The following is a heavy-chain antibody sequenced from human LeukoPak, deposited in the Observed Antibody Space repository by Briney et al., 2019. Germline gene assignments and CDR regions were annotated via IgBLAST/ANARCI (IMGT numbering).Heavy chain of an antibody. D-gene: IGHD3-10*01. J-gene: IGHJ4*02. CDR2: MNPNSGNT. Sequence: ASVKVSCKASGYTFTSYDINWGRQATGQGLEWMGWMNPNSGNTGYAKKFQGRVTMTRNTSISTAYMELSSLRSEDTAVYYCARVEWFGELLLDYWGQGTLVTASS. CDR1: GYTFTSYD. CDR3: ARVEWFGELLLDY. V-gene: IGHV1-8*01.